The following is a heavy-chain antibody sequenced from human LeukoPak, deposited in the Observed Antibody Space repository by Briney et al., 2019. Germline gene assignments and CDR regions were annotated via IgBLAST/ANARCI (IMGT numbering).Heavy chain of an antibody. D-gene: IGHD7-27*01. J-gene: IGHJ6*03. V-gene: IGHV4-39*07. CDR1: GFTFSSYS. CDR3: ARATGDSLYYMDV. Sequence: GSLRLSCAASGFTFSSYSMNWVRQPPGKGLEWIGSIYYSGSTYYNPSLKSRVTISVDTSKNQFSLKLSSVTAADTAVYYCARATGDSLYYMDVWGKGTTVTVSS. CDR2: IYYSGST.